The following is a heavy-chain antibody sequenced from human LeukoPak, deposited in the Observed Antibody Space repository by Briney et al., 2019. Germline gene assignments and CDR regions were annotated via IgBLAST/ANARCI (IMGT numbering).Heavy chain of an antibody. J-gene: IGHJ4*02. CDR3: AKDRSLVFDY. CDR2: IRYDGSNK. CDR1: GFTFSSYG. V-gene: IGHV3-30*02. D-gene: IGHD2-15*01. Sequence: GGSLRLSCAASGFTFSSYGMHWVRQAPGKGLGWVAFIRYDGSNKYYADSVKGRFTISRDNSKNTLYLQMNSLRAEDTAVYYCAKDRSLVFDYWGQGTLVTVSS.